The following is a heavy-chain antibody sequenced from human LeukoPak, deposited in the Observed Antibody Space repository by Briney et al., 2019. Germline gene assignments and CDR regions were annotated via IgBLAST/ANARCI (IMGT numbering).Heavy chain of an antibody. D-gene: IGHD2-2*01. CDR2: TSGDGSST. CDR3: ARACTINTCYAY. CDR1: GFTFTSYW. V-gene: IGHV3-74*01. Sequence: GGSLRLSCSASGFTFTSYWMHWVRQVPGKGLVWVSRTSGDGSSTTYADSVKGRFTISRDNAKNTLFLQMNSLRAEDTAVYYCARACTINTCYAYWGHGTLVTVSS. J-gene: IGHJ4*01.